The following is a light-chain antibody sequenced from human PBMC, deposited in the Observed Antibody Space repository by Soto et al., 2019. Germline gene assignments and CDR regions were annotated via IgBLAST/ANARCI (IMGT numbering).Light chain of an antibody. Sequence: QSVLTQPRSVSGSPGQSVTISCTGTSSDVGGYNYDSWYQQYPGKAPKVMIYAVTKRPSGVPDRISGSKSGNTASLTISGLQAEDEADYYCCSYAGSYTHYVFGTGTKVTVL. J-gene: IGLJ1*01. V-gene: IGLV2-11*01. CDR1: SSDVGGYNY. CDR2: AVT. CDR3: CSYAGSYTHYV.